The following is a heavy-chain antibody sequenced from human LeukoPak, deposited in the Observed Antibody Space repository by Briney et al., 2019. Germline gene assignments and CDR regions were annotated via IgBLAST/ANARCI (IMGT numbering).Heavy chain of an antibody. Sequence: GESLKISCKGSGYSFTSYWIGWVRQMPGKGLEWMGIIYPGDSDTRYSPSFQGQVTISADKSISTAYLQWSSLKASDTAMYYCARGLPRLQITMVRGPNWFDPWGQGTLVTVSS. D-gene: IGHD3-10*01. CDR1: GYSFTSYW. J-gene: IGHJ5*02. V-gene: IGHV5-51*01. CDR2: IYPGDSDT. CDR3: ARGLPRLQITMVRGPNWFDP.